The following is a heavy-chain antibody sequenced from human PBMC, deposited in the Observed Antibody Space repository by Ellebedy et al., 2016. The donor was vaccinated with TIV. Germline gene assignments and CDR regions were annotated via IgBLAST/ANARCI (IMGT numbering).Heavy chain of an antibody. CDR3: ARALDYGDYYYYGMDV. CDR1: GGSISSYY. Sequence: SETLSLXXTVSGGSISSYYWSWIRQPPGKGLEWIGYIYYSGSTNYNPSLKSRVTISVDTSKNQFSLKLSSVTAADTAVYYCARALDYGDYYYYGMDVWGQGTTVTVSS. D-gene: IGHD4-17*01. V-gene: IGHV4-59*01. CDR2: IYYSGST. J-gene: IGHJ6*02.